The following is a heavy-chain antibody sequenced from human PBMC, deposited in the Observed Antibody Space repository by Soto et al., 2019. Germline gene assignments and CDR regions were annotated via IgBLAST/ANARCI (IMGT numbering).Heavy chain of an antibody. CDR1: GGSFREYY. D-gene: IGHD3-10*01. Sequence: PSETLSLTCAVNGGSFREYYWSWLRQPPGKGLEWIGEINQSGTTHYNPSLKRRINISIDTSKNQFSLNLTSVTAADTATYYCARDTITVIGGEIYYYFGMDVWGQGTTVTV. CDR2: INQSGTT. J-gene: IGHJ6*02. CDR3: ARDTITVIGGEIYYYFGMDV. V-gene: IGHV4-34*01.